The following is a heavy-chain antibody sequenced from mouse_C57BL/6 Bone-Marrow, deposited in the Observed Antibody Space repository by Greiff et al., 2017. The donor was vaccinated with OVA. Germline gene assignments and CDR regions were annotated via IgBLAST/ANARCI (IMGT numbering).Heavy chain of an antibody. CDR1: GYTFTSYN. J-gene: IGHJ1*03. CDR2: IYPGNGDT. V-gene: IGHV1-12*01. CDR3: ARRDWAYWYFDV. Sequence: QAGAELGRPGASVKMSCKASGYTFTSYNMHWVKQTPRQGLEWIGAIYPGNGDTSYNQKFKGKATLTVDKSSSTAYMQLSSLTSEDSAVYFCARRDWAYWYFDVWGTGTTVTVSS. D-gene: IGHD4-1*01.